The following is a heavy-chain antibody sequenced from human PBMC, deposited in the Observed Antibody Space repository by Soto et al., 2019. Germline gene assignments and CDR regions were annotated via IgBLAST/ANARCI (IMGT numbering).Heavy chain of an antibody. CDR3: AKGSGSYYSNFAYYIDV. CDR2: ISYDGSNE. Sequence: GGSLRLSCAASGFPFSSHRMHWVRQVPGKGLEWVAVISYDGSNEYYTDSVKGRFTISRENSKNTLYLQINSLRAEDTGVYYCAKGSGSYYSNFAYYIDVWGKGTTVTVSS. V-gene: IGHV3-30*18. J-gene: IGHJ6*03. CDR1: GFPFSSHR. D-gene: IGHD3-10*01.